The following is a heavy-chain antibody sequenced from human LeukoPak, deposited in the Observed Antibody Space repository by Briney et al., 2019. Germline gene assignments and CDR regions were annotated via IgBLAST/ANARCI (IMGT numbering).Heavy chain of an antibody. J-gene: IGHJ3*01. V-gene: IGHV4-59*08. CDR3: ARNQVLPFDVFNL. D-gene: IGHD1-14*01. CDR1: GGSISSYY. CDR2: IYYSGST. Sequence: KPSESLSLTWTVSGGSISSYYWSWMRQPPGKGLEWIGYIYYSGSTDYNSSLKSRVTMSIDTSKNQFYLKLSSATAADTAVYYCARNQVLPFDVFNLWGQGTMVTVSS.